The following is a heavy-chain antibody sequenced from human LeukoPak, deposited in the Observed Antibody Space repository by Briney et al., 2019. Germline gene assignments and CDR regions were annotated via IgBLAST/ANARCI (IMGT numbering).Heavy chain of an antibody. D-gene: IGHD6-19*01. CDR1: GYTFTSYG. J-gene: IGHJ4*02. CDR2: ISAYNGNT. CDR3: ARISGWPATFDY. V-gene: IGHV1-18*01. Sequence: ASVKVSCKASGYTFTSYGISWVRQAPGQGLEWMGWISAYNGNTKYAQNLQGRVTLTTETSTSTAYMELRSLRSDDTAVYYCARISGWPATFDYWGQGTPVTVSS.